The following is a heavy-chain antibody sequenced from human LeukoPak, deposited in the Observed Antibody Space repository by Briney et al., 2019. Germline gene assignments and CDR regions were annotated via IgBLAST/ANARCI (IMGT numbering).Heavy chain of an antibody. CDR3: VKAHLYGSGSYYND. CDR1: GFTFSSYP. V-gene: IGHV3-64D*06. J-gene: IGHJ4*02. Sequence: GRSLRLSCAASGFTFSSYPMHWVRQAPGKGLEYVSAISSNGVDTYYADSAKGRFTISRDNSKNTLYLQMSSLRAEDTAVYYCVKAHLYGSGSYYNDWGQGTLVTVSS. D-gene: IGHD3-10*01. CDR2: ISSNGVDT.